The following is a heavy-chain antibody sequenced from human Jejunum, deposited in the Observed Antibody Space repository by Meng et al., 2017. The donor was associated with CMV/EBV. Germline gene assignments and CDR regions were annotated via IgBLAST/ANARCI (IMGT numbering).Heavy chain of an antibody. V-gene: IGHV3-74*01. CDR1: GFTFTTW. D-gene: IGHD6-13*01. J-gene: IGHJ4*02. CDR2: ISHDGSST. CDR3: ARGPDHSSRWYGLDS. Sequence: GFTFTTWMNWVRQAPGEGLVWVARISHDGSSTTYADSVKGRFTLSRDNAKNTLFLQMNSLRVEDTAVYFCARGPDHSSRWYGLDSWGQGTRVTVSS.